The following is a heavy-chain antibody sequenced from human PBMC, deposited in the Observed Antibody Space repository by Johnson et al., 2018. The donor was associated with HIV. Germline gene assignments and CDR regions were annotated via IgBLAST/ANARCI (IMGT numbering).Heavy chain of an antibody. Sequence: QVQLVESGGGVVQPGRSLRLSCAASGFTFSTYDMHWVRQAPGKGPDWVAVISYDGSNKYYADSVKGRFTISRDNSKNTLYLQMNSLRVEDTAVYYCSREEWELFGGDAFYIWGQGTMVTVSS. D-gene: IGHD1-26*01. CDR2: ISYDGSNK. CDR3: SREEWELFGGDAFYI. J-gene: IGHJ3*02. V-gene: IGHV3-30*14. CDR1: GFTFSTYD.